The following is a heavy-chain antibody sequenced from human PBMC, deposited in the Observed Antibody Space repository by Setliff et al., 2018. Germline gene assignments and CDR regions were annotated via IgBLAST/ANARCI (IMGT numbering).Heavy chain of an antibody. D-gene: IGHD3-10*01. CDR3: ARSLSSGSYWNPRPFYSDS. V-gene: IGHV4-61*09. J-gene: IGHJ4*02. CDR2: IDPSGNT. Sequence: SETLSLTCAVSGGSITSGSNYWSWIRQPAGRGLEWMGHIDPSGNTNYHPSLRSRVTISRDTSKNQFSLKLTSVTAADTAVYFCARSLSSGSYWNPRPFYSDSWGQGTLVTVSS. CDR1: GGSITSGSNY.